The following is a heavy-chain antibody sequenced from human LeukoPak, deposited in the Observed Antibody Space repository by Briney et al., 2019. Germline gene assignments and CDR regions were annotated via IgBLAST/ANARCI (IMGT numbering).Heavy chain of an antibody. V-gene: IGHV4-34*01. CDR3: ARGWNSGWYFGY. Sequence: SETLSLTCAVYGGSFSGYYWSWIRQPPGKGLEWIGEINHSGSTNYNPSLKSRVTISVDTSKNQFSLKPSPVTAADTAVYYCARGWNSGWYFGYWGQGTLVTVSS. D-gene: IGHD6-19*01. CDR1: GGSFSGYY. J-gene: IGHJ4*02. CDR2: INHSGST.